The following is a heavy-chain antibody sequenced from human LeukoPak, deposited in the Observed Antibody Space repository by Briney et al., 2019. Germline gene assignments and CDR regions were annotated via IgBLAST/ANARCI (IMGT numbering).Heavy chain of an antibody. CDR1: GYTLTELS. CDR2: FDPEDGET. CDR3: ATGDSSNYGRAPYYFDY. J-gene: IGHJ4*02. Sequence: ASVTVSFTVSGYTLTELSMHWVRQAPGKGLEWMGGFDPEDGETIYAQKFQGRVTMTEDTSTDTAYMELSSLRSEDTAVYYCATGDSSNYGRAPYYFDYWGQGTLVTVSS. D-gene: IGHD4-11*01. V-gene: IGHV1-24*01.